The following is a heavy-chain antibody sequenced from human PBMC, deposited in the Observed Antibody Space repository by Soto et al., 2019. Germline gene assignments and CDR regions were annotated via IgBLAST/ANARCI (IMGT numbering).Heavy chain of an antibody. CDR3: ARDYDILTGTDY. D-gene: IGHD3-9*01. J-gene: IGHJ4*02. CDR1: GGSVSSGSYY. CDR2: IYYSGST. Sequence: QVQLQESGPGLVKPSETLSLTCTVSGGSVSSGSYYWSWIRQPPGKGLEWIGYIYYSGSTYYNPSLKSRVTISVDTSKNQFSLKLSSVTAADTAVYYCARDYDILTGTDYWGQGTLVTVSS. V-gene: IGHV4-30-4*01.